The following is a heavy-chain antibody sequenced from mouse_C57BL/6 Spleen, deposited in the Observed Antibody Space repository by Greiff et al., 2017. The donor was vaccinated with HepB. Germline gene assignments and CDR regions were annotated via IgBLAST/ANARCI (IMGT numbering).Heavy chain of an antibody. CDR1: GYTFTSYT. Sequence: QVHVKQSGAELARPGASVKMSCKASGYTFTSYTMHWVKQRPGQGLEWIGYINPSSGYTKYNQKFKDKATLTADKSSSTAYMQLSSLTSEDSAVYYCARSSHYGNYAMDYWGQGTSVTVSS. CDR3: ARSSHYGNYAMDY. V-gene: IGHV1-4*01. CDR2: INPSSGYT. D-gene: IGHD2-1*01. J-gene: IGHJ4*01.